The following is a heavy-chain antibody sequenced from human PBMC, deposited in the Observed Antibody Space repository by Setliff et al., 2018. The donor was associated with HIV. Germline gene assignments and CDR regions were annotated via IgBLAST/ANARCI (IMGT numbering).Heavy chain of an antibody. CDR1: GGSISSGSYY. V-gene: IGHV4-61*09. J-gene: IGHJ6*03. CDR2: IYTSGNT. Sequence: SETLSLTCTVSGGSISSGSYYWSWIRQPAGKGLEWIGHIYTSGNTNHNPSLKSRVTISVDTSENQFSLKLSSVTAADTAVYYRARGNSRRLRVHYYYYYMDVWGKGTTVTVSS. D-gene: IGHD4-17*01. CDR3: ARGNSRRLRVHYYYYYMDV.